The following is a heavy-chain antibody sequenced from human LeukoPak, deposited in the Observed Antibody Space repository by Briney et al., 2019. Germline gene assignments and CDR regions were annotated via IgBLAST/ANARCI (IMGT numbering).Heavy chain of an antibody. CDR1: GYTFTSYG. Sequence: ASVKVSCKASGYTFTSYGIGWVRQAPGQGLEWMGWISAYNGNTNYAQKLQGRVTMTTDTSTSTAYMELRSLRSDDTAVYYCARDRGARGYDFWSGYYYFDYWGQGTLVTVSS. V-gene: IGHV1-18*01. D-gene: IGHD3-3*01. CDR3: ARDRGARGYDFWSGYYYFDY. J-gene: IGHJ4*02. CDR2: ISAYNGNT.